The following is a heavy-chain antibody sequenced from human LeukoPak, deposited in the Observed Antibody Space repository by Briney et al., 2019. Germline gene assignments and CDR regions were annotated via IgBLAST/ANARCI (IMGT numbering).Heavy chain of an antibody. CDR3: ARVYYDSSGYNFDY. J-gene: IGHJ4*02. CDR2: INHSGST. CDR1: GVSFSGYY. Sequence: KSSETLSLTCAVYGVSFSGYYWSWIRQPPGKGLEWIGEINHSGSTNYNPSLKSRVTISVDTSKNQFSLKLSSVTAADTAVYYCARVYYDSSGYNFDYWGQGTLVTVSS. V-gene: IGHV4-34*01. D-gene: IGHD3-22*01.